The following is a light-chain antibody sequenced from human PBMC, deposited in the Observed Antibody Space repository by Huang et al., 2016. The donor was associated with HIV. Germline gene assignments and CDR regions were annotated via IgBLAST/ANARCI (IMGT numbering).Light chain of an antibody. Sequence: DIVMAQSPVSLAVSLGERATLTFRSSQSVFSTSTNKDYLAWFQQKHGQPPKLLLFWYSTREVGVPDRFSGSGSGTHFTLTIANREADDAAIYYCQQYYASPQTFGQGTRV. CDR3: QQYYASPQT. J-gene: IGKJ1*01. V-gene: IGKV4-1*01. CDR2: WYS. CDR1: QSVFSTSTNKDY.